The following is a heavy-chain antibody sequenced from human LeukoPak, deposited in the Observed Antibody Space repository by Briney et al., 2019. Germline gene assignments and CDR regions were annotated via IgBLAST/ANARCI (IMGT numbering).Heavy chain of an antibody. D-gene: IGHD4-23*01. CDR3: AREKGGKTGEYYYYGMDV. J-gene: IGHJ6*02. CDR1: GFTFSSYS. CDR2: ISSSSSSM. V-gene: IGHV3-48*01. Sequence: PGGSLRLSCAASGFTFSSYSMNWVRQVPGKGLEWVSYISSSSSSMYYADSVKGRFTISRDNAKNSLYLQMNSLRAEDTAVYYCAREKGGKTGEYYYYGMDVWGQGTTVTVSS.